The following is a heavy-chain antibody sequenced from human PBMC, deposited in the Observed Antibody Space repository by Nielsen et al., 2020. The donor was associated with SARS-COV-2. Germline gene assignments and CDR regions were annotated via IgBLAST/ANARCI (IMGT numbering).Heavy chain of an antibody. V-gene: IGHV3-30*18. CDR2: ISYDGSNK. D-gene: IGHD3-10*01. CDR3: AKDLVGVYYYGYYGMDV. Sequence: VRQMPGKGLEWVAVISYDGSNKYYADSVKGRFTISRDNSKNTLYLQMNSLRAEDTAVYYCAKDLVGVYYYGYYGMDVWGQGTTVTVSS. J-gene: IGHJ6*02.